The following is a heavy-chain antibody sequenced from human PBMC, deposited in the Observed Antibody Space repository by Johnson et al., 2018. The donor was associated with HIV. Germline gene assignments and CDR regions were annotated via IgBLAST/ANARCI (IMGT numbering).Heavy chain of an antibody. J-gene: IGHJ3*02. V-gene: IGHV3-33*06. CDR2: IWYDGSNK. CDR3: AKDSMGYNWNQFEAFDI. CDR1: GFTFSSYG. D-gene: IGHD1-20*01. Sequence: QVQLVESGGGVVQPGRSLRLSCAASGFTFSSYGMHWVRQVPGKGLDWVAVIWYDGSNKYYADSVKGRFTISRDNSKNTLYLQMNSLRAEDTAVYYSAKDSMGYNWNQFEAFDIWGQGTMVTVSS.